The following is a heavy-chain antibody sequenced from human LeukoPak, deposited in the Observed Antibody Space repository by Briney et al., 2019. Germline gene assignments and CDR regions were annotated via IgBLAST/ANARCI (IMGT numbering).Heavy chain of an antibody. Sequence: SETLSLTCTVSGGPISSYYWSWIRQPPGKGLEWIGYIYYSGSTNYNPSLKSRVTISVDTSKNQFSLKLSSVTAADTAVYYCARAPRGRWYLFDYWGQGTLVTVSS. J-gene: IGHJ4*02. CDR3: ARAPRGRWYLFDY. D-gene: IGHD6-13*01. CDR2: IYYSGST. V-gene: IGHV4-59*01. CDR1: GGPISSYY.